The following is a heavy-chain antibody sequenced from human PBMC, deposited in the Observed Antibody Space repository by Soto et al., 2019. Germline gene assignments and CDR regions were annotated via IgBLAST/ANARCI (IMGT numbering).Heavy chain of an antibody. CDR1: GYTFTNYG. J-gene: IGHJ5*02. Sequence: QVQLVQSGAEVKKTGASVKVSCKASGYTFTNYGISWVRQAPGQGLEWLGWMSTSNGNTNYAQKFQGRVSMTTDTPTGTAYMELRSLRSDDTAMYYCARKAASLPEDLWGQGTLVTVSS. V-gene: IGHV1-18*01. D-gene: IGHD2-2*01. CDR2: MSTSNGNT. CDR3: ARKAASLPEDL.